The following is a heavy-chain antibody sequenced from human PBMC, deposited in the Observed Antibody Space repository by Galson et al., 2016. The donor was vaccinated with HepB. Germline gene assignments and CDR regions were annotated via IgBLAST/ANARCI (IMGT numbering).Heavy chain of an antibody. V-gene: IGHV5-51*01. CDR2: IFPGDSDT. Sequence: QSGAEVTKPGESLRISCKGSGYIFTSNWIGWVRQVPGKGLEWMGTIFPGDSDTTYRPSFQGHVTISADESISTAYLQWSSLKASDSAIYYCTRLTSIRWADWGQGTLVTVSS. CDR3: TRLTSIRWAD. J-gene: IGHJ4*02. CDR1: GYIFTSNW. D-gene: IGHD6-19*01.